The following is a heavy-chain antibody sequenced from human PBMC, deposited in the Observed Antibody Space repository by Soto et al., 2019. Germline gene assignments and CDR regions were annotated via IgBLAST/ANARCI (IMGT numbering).Heavy chain of an antibody. J-gene: IGHJ4*02. CDR1: GFTFSSYA. Sequence: GGSLRLSCAASGFTFSSYAMSWVRQAPGKGLEWVSAISGSGGNTYYADSVKGRFTISRDNAKNTLYLQMNSLRAEDTAVYYCARDGDRPTLPDYWGQGTLVTVSS. V-gene: IGHV3-23*01. CDR3: ARDGDRPTLPDY. D-gene: IGHD3-3*01. CDR2: ISGSGGNT.